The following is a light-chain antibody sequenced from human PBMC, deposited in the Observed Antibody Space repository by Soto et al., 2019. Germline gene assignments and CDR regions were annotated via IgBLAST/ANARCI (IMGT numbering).Light chain of an antibody. J-gene: IGKJ2*01. CDR3: QQYDNWPPYT. CDR1: QSISSN. Sequence: EILMTQSPDTLSVSPGERATLSCRASQSISSNLAWYQQKPGQAPRLLIFGASTRATGIPARFSGSGSGTEFTLTINSLQSEDFAVYYCQQYDNWPPYTVGQGTKVDIK. V-gene: IGKV3-15*01. CDR2: GAS.